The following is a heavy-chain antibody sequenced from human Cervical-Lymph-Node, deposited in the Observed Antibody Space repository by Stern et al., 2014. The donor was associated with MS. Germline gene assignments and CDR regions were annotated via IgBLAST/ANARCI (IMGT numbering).Heavy chain of an antibody. J-gene: IGHJ5*02. D-gene: IGHD3-9*01. CDR2: IHHSGTT. V-gene: IGHV4-31*03. CDR3: ARVADFDWSYDP. CDR1: GGSISNGLYY. Sequence: QLQLQESGPGLVRPSQTLSLTCSVSGGSISNGLYYWSWIRQHPGKGLEWLGYIHHSGTTRYNPSLNSRVSISVDTSKNQFSLKVTSVTAAETALYYCARVADFDWSYDPWGQGILVTVSS.